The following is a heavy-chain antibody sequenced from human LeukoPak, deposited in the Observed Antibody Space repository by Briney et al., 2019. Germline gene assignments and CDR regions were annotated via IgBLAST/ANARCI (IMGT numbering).Heavy chain of an antibody. V-gene: IGHV3-23*01. CDR3: ARKSASGNYPLDY. Sequence: PGGSLRLSCAASGFTFSSYGMSWVRQAPEKGLQWVSAISGGGVSTYYADSVRGRFTISRDNSKNTLYLQMSSLRAEDTALYYCARKSASGNYPLDYWGQGTLVTVSS. CDR2: ISGGGVST. CDR1: GFTFSSYG. D-gene: IGHD3-10*01. J-gene: IGHJ4*02.